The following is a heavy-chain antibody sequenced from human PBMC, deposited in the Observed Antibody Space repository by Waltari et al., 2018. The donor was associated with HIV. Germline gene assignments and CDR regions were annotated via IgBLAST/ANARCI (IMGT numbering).Heavy chain of an antibody. D-gene: IGHD6-19*01. Sequence: QVQLLESGPGLVEPPQTLSLACTVTNGSLSNGHYYSSWIPSTAREGREWSGLVYRSGSAAYNPSFQSRIARGVDTSRNLISLEVFSVTAADTAVYYCARERAFGPEYGSGWSRDWSRGGWFDPWGQGTLVVVSS. CDR3: ARERAFGPEYGSGWSRDWSRGGWFDP. J-gene: IGHJ5*02. V-gene: IGHV4-61*02. CDR1: NGSLSNGHYY. CDR2: VYRSGSA.